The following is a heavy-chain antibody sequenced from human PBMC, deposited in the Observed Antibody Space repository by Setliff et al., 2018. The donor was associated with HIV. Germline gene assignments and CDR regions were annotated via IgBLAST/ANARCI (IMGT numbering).Heavy chain of an antibody. Sequence: ASVKVSCKTSGYTFTSYDINWVRQATGQGLEWMGWMNPNSGNRGYAQKFQGRVTISRNTSISTAYMELSGLRSEDTAVYYCARGRGRYYDSRSYLNYWGQGTLVTVSS. CDR2: MNPNSGNR. V-gene: IGHV1-8*03. CDR3: ARGRGRYYDSRSYLNY. D-gene: IGHD3-22*01. CDR1: GYTFTSYD. J-gene: IGHJ4*02.